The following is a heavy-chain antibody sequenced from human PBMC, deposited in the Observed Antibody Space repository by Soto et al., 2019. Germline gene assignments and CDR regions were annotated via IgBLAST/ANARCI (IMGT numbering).Heavy chain of an antibody. CDR2: IYYSGST. D-gene: IGHD3-3*01. V-gene: IGHV4-59*08. CDR1: GGSISVYY. J-gene: IGHJ4*02. Sequence: QVQLQESGPGLVKPSETLSLTCTVSGGSISVYYWSWIRQPPGKGLEWIGYIYYSGSTNYNPSLKGRVTISVEPAKNQFSLKLSSGTAADTAVYYCARGGWRHIDYWGQGTLVTVSS. CDR3: ARGGWRHIDY.